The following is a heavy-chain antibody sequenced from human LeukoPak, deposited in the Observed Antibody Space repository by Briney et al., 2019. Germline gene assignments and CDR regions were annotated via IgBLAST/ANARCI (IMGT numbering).Heavy chain of an antibody. D-gene: IGHD2-15*01. V-gene: IGHV1-8*01. Sequence: ASVKVSCKASGYTFTSYDINWVREATGQGLEWMGWMNANSGNTGYAQKFQGRVTMTRNTSISTAYMELSSLRSEVTAVYYCARRGDLKRGGSCFDYWGQGTLVTVSS. CDR1: GYTFTSYD. CDR2: MNANSGNT. J-gene: IGHJ4*02. CDR3: ARRGDLKRGGSCFDY.